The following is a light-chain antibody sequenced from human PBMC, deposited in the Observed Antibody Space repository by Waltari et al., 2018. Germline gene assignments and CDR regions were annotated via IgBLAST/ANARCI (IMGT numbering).Light chain of an antibody. J-gene: IGKJ4*01. V-gene: IGKV1-12*01. CDR2: AAS. CDR3: QQAANFPLT. Sequence: DLQMTQSPSSVSASVGDRVPLTCRASQGISTWLTWYQQKPGEVPKLLIYAASTLETGVPSRFSGGGSGTEFTLTINSLHPEDFATYYCQQAANFPLTFGGGTKVEIK. CDR1: QGISTW.